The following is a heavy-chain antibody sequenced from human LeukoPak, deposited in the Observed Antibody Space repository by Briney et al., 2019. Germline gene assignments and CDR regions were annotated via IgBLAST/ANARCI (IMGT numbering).Heavy chain of an antibody. J-gene: IGHJ6*03. CDR3: ARGGSGSGYHYYYYYMDV. CDR2: INSDGIRT. V-gene: IGHV3-74*01. CDR1: GFTFNSFW. D-gene: IGHD3-22*01. Sequence: PGGSLRLSCAASGFTFNSFWMYWVRQVPGKWLLWVARINSDGIRTSHADSVQGRFTISRDNANNTLYLQMNSLRVEDTAVYYCARGGSGSGYHYYYYYMDVWGKGTTVTISS.